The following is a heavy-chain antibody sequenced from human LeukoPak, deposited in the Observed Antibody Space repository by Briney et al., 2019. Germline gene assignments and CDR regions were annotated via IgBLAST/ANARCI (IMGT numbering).Heavy chain of an antibody. D-gene: IGHD6-19*01. J-gene: IGHJ4*02. V-gene: IGHV5-51*01. CDR2: IYPGDSDT. Sequence: GESLKISCKGSGYSFTSYWIGWVRQMPGKGLEWMGIIYPGDSDTRYSPSFQGQVTISADKSISTAYLQWSSLKASDTAMYYCARDVQSVDSGWYVRRFDYWGQGTLVTVSS. CDR3: ARDVQSVDSGWYVRRFDY. CDR1: GYSFTSYW.